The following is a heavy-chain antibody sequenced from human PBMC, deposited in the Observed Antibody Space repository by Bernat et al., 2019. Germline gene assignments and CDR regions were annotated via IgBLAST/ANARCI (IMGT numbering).Heavy chain of an antibody. V-gene: IGHV3-74*01. CDR1: GFTFSTYW. Sequence: EVQLVESGGALVQPGGSLRLSCAASGFTFSTYWMHWVRQAPGKGLVWVSRINDDGSNTNYADSVKGRFTIYRDNAKYTLYLQMNSLRDEDTAVYYCARVGGGSSGYVNWFDPWGQGTLVTVSS. D-gene: IGHD3-22*01. J-gene: IGHJ5*02. CDR3: ARVGGGSSGYVNWFDP. CDR2: INDDGSNT.